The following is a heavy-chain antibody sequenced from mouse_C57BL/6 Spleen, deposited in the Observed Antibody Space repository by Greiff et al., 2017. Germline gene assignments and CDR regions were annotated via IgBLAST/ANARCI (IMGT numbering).Heavy chain of an antibody. CDR2: INPNYGTT. CDR3: AMESNYVRRYYFDY. V-gene: IGHV1-39*01. Sequence: VQLQQSGPELVKPGASVKISCKASGYSFTDYNMNWVKQSNGKSLEWIGVINPNYGTTSYNQKFKGKATLTVDQSSSTAYMQLNSLTSEDSAVYYGAMESNYVRRYYFDYWGQGTTLTVSS. D-gene: IGHD2-5*01. CDR1: GYSFTDYN. J-gene: IGHJ2*01.